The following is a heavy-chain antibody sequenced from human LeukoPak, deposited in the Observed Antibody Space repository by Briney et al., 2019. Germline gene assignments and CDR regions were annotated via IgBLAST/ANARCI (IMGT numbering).Heavy chain of an antibody. CDR1: GGSISSSSYY. CDR3: ARQHVDTAMVLSPYHDY. J-gene: IGHJ4*02. CDR2: IYYSGST. Sequence: SETLPLTCTVSGGSISSSSYYWGWIRQPPGKGLEWIGSIYYSGSTYYNPSLKSRVTISVDTSKNQFSLKLSSVTAADTAVYYCARQHVDTAMVLSPYHDYWGQGTLVTVSS. V-gene: IGHV4-39*01. D-gene: IGHD5-18*01.